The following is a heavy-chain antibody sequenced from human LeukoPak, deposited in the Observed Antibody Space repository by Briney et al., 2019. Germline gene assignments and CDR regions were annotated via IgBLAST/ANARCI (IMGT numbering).Heavy chain of an antibody. CDR2: ISGSGGST. V-gene: IGHV3-23*01. J-gene: IGHJ4*02. CDR3: AAQKGEQWLVPFDY. D-gene: IGHD6-19*01. CDR1: GFTFSSHA. Sequence: GGSLRLSCADSGFTFSSHAMSWVRQAPGKGLEWVSAISGSGGSTYYADSVKGRLTISRDNSKNTLYLQMNSLRAEDTAVYYCAAQKGEQWLVPFDYLGQGTLVTVSS.